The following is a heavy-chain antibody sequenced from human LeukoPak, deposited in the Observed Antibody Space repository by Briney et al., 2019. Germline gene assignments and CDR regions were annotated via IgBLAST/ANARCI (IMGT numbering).Heavy chain of an antibody. V-gene: IGHV3-23*01. CDR2: ISGSGGSR. J-gene: IGHJ3*01. D-gene: IGHD3-22*01. CDR1: GFTFSSYA. CDR3: ARDVQYDSAGYYYVGAFDV. Sequence: GGSLRLSCAASGFTFSSYAMIWVRQAPGKGLEWVSTISGSGGSRYYADPVKGRFIISRDNSKSTQYLQMNSLRAEDTAVYYCARDVQYDSAGYYYVGAFDVWGQGTMVTASS.